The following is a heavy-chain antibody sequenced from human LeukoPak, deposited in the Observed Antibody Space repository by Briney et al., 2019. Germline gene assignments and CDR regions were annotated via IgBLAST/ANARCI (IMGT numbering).Heavy chain of an antibody. Sequence: GGSLRLSCVASGFTLRSYVMNWVRQTPGKGLEWVSSISGSGDSTFYADSVKGRFTISRDNSENTLYLQINSLRVEDTAVYYCAKDTPTTGYHLDSWGQGTLVTVSS. V-gene: IGHV3-23*01. CDR2: ISGSGDST. CDR3: AKDTPTTGYHLDS. D-gene: IGHD1-1*01. CDR1: GFTLRSYV. J-gene: IGHJ4*02.